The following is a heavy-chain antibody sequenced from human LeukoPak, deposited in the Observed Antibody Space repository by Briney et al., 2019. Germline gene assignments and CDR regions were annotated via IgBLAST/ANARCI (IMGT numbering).Heavy chain of an antibody. V-gene: IGHV3-23*01. CDR2: ISGSGSST. J-gene: IGHJ4*02. CDR1: GLTFSCYA. CDR3: AKDYYDSSGPSFDY. D-gene: IGHD3-22*01. Sequence: PGGSLRLSCAASGLTFSCYAMSWVRQAPGRGLEWVSVISGSGSSTYYADSVKGRFTISRDTSKNTLYLQINSLRAEDTAIYYCAKDYYDSSGPSFDYWGQGTLVTVSS.